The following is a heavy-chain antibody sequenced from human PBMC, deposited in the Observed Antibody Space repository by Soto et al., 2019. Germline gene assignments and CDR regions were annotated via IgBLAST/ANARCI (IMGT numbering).Heavy chain of an antibody. CDR2: ISYDGSNI. J-gene: IGHJ4*02. D-gene: IGHD6-19*01. Sequence: QVQLVESGGGVVQPGRSLRLSCAASGFTFSRYAMHWVRQAPGKGLEWVAVISYDGSNIYYADSVKGRFTISRDNSKNTLYLQMDSLRAEDTALYYCAILIAVADPRGLDYWGQGTLVTVSS. CDR3: AILIAVADPRGLDY. CDR1: GFTFSRYA. V-gene: IGHV3-30-3*01.